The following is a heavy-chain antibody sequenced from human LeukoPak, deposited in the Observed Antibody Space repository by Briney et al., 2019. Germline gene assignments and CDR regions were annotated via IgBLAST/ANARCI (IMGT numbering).Heavy chain of an antibody. D-gene: IGHD3-10*01. V-gene: IGHV4-34*01. Sequence: KPSETLSLTCAVYGGSFSGYYWAWIRQPPGKGLEWIGSIYYSGSTYYNPSLKSRVTISVDTSKNQFSLKLSSVTAADTAVYYCARGRTFRVVRGGYFDYWGQGTLVTVSS. J-gene: IGHJ4*02. CDR3: ARGRTFRVVRGGYFDY. CDR1: GGSFSGYY. CDR2: IYYSGST.